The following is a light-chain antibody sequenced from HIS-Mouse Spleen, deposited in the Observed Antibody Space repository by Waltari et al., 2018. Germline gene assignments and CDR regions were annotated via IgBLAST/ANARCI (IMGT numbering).Light chain of an antibody. CDR1: SSDVWSYNL. V-gene: IGLV2-23*01. J-gene: IGLJ3*02. CDR2: EDS. CDR3: CSYAGSSTLV. Sequence: QSALTQPASVSGSPGQSITISCTGTSSDVWSYNLVSWYQQHPGKAPKLMIYEDSKRPSGVSNRFSGSKSGNTASLTISGLQAEDEADYYCCSYAGSSTLVFGGGTKLTVL.